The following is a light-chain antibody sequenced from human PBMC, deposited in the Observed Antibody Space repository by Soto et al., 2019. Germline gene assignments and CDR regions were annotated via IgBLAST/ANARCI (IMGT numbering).Light chain of an antibody. J-gene: IGKJ4*01. CDR2: FAS. V-gene: IGKV3-15*01. Sequence: ERVMTQFPATLSVSPGAKATLSCRASQTVSNNLAWYQQKPGQAPRLLIYFASTRATGVPARFSGSGSGTEFMLTISNLQSEDSAVYYCQHYNEWPLTFGGGTKLATK. CDR1: QTVSNN. CDR3: QHYNEWPLT.